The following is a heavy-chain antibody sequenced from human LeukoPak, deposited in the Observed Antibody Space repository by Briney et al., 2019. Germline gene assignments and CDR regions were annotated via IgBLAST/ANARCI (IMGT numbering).Heavy chain of an antibody. Sequence: KPSETLSLTCAVYGGSFSGYYWSWIRQPPGKVLEWIGEINHSGSTNYNPSLKSRVTISVDTSKDQFSLKLSSVTAADTAVYYCARVGRGSITGTRRPFDYWGQGTLVTVSS. CDR3: ARVGRGSITGTRRPFDY. J-gene: IGHJ4*02. CDR1: GGSFSGYY. CDR2: INHSGST. V-gene: IGHV4-34*01. D-gene: IGHD1-20*01.